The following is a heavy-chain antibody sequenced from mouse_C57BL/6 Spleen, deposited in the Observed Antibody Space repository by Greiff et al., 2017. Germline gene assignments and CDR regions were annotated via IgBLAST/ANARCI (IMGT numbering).Heavy chain of an antibody. CDR3: ARGKRFAY. CDR1: GYTFTDYN. CDR2: INPNNGGT. Sequence: SGPELVKPGASVKIPCKASGYTFTDYNMDWVKQSHGKSLEWIGDINPNNGGTIYNQKFKGKATLTVDKSSSTAYMELRSLTSEDTAVYYCARGKRFAYWGQGTLVTVSA. V-gene: IGHV1-18*01. J-gene: IGHJ3*01.